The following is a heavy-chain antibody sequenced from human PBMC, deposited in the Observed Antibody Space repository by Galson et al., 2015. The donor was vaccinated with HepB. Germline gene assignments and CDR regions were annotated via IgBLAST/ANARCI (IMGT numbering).Heavy chain of an antibody. CDR2: ISSSNTYI. D-gene: IGHD2/OR15-2a*01. V-gene: IGHV3-21*01. CDR3: ARVSFPLDPLYYSYMDV. CDR1: GYTFSTYS. Sequence: SLRLSCAASGYTFSTYSMNWVRQAPGKGLEWVSYISSSNTYIYYADSVRGRFTISRDDARNSLYLQMNSLRGEDTAVYYCARVSFPLDPLYYSYMDVWGKGTTVTVSS. J-gene: IGHJ6*03.